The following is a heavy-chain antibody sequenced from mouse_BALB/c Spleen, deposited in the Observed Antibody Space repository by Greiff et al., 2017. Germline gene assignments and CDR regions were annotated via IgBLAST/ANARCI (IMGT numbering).Heavy chain of an antibody. Sequence: VQLQQSGPELVKPGASVKMSCKASGYTFTSYVMHWVKQKPGQGLEWIGYINPYNDGTKYNEKFKGKATLTSDKSSSTAYMELSSLTSEDSAVYYCARDYGSRGAWFAYWGQGTLVTVSA. CDR1: GYTFTSYV. D-gene: IGHD1-1*01. J-gene: IGHJ3*01. CDR2: INPYNDGT. CDR3: ARDYGSRGAWFAY. V-gene: IGHV1-14*01.